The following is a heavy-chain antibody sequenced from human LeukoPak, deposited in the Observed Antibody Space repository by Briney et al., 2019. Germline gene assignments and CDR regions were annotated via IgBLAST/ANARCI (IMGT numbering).Heavy chain of an antibody. CDR2: INHSGST. CDR3: ARGQGPQVLGSWYFAY. V-gene: IGHV4-34*01. D-gene: IGHD6-13*01. J-gene: IGHJ4*02. CDR1: GFTFSSYS. Sequence: PGGSLRLSCAASGFTFSSYSMNWVRQPPGKGLEWIGEINHSGSTNYNPSLKSRVTISVDTSKNQFSLKLSSVTAADAAVYYCARGQGPQVLGSWYFAYWGQGTLVTVSS.